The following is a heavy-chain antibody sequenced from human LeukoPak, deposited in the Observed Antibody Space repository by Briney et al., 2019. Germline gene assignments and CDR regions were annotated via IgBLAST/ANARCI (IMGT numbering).Heavy chain of an antibody. J-gene: IGHJ5*02. Sequence: SETLSLTCTVSGGSISSRSYYWGWIRQPPGKGLEWIGSVYYSGSAAYYPSLESRVTIYVDMSQDQFSLKVSPVTAADTAVYYCAIHCSGGSCYSAANWFDPWGQGTLVTVSS. V-gene: IGHV4-39*01. CDR1: GGSISSRSYY. CDR3: AIHCSGGSCYSAANWFDP. D-gene: IGHD2-15*01. CDR2: VYYSGSA.